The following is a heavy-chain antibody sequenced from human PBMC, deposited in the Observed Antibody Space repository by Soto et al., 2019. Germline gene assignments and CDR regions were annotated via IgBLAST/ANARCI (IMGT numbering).Heavy chain of an antibody. CDR2: IYYSGST. J-gene: IGHJ4*02. D-gene: IGHD2-15*01. Sequence: QVQLQESGPGLVKPSETLSLTCTVSGGSISSYYWSWIRQPPGKGLEWIGYIYYSGSTNYNPSLTSRVTISVDTSKNQLSLTLSSVTAADTAVYYCARRYGGTFDYWGQGTLVTVSS. V-gene: IGHV4-59*08. CDR1: GGSISSYY. CDR3: ARRYGGTFDY.